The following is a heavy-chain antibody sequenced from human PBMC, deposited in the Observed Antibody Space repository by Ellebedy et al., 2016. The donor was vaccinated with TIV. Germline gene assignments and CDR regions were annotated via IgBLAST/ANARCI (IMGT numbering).Heavy chain of an antibody. Sequence: PGGSLRLSCAASGFTFSSYGMHWVRQAPGKGLEWVAFIRYDGSNKYYADSVKGRFTISRDNSKNTLYLQMNSLRAEDTAVYYCATARDDGYVAPFDYWGQGTLVTVSS. CDR1: GFTFSSYG. V-gene: IGHV3-30*02. J-gene: IGHJ4*02. CDR2: IRYDGSNK. CDR3: ATARDDGYVAPFDY. D-gene: IGHD5-24*01.